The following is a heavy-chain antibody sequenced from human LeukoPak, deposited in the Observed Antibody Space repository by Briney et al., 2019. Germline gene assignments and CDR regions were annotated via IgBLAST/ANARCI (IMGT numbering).Heavy chain of an antibody. D-gene: IGHD3-22*01. CDR3: ARASPYYYYDSSGYLY. J-gene: IGHJ4*02. V-gene: IGHV1-2*02. Sequence: ASVKVSFKASGYTFTVYYMHWVRQAPGQGLEWMGWINPNSGGTNYAQKFQGRVTMTRDTSISTAYMELSRLRSDDTAVYYCARASPYYYYDSSGYLYWGQGTLVTVSS. CDR2: INPNSGGT. CDR1: GYTFTVYY.